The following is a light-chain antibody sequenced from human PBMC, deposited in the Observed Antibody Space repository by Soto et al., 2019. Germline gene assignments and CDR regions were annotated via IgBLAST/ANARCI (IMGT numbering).Light chain of an antibody. CDR2: AAS. CDR1: QGISSY. V-gene: IGKV1-9*01. Sequence: DIQMTQSPSFLSASVGDRVTITCRASQGISSYLACYQQKPGXPPKLLIYAASTLQRGVPSRFSGXGYGKEFTLTISSLPPEDFAAYYCQQLNSYPLFGGGTKVDIK. CDR3: QQLNSYPL. J-gene: IGKJ4*01.